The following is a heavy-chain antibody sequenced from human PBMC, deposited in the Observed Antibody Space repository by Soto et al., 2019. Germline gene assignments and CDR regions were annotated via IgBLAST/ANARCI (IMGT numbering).Heavy chain of an antibody. CDR1: GGSFGGYY. CDR3: ARGKDIVVVVAANNWFDP. J-gene: IGHJ5*02. Sequence: SETLSLTCAVYGGSFGGYYWSWIRQPPGKGLEWIGEINYSGSTNYNPSLKSRVTISVDTSKNQFSLKLSSVTAADTAVYYCARGKDIVVVVAANNWFDPWGQGTLVTVSS. V-gene: IGHV4-34*01. CDR2: INYSGST. D-gene: IGHD2-15*01.